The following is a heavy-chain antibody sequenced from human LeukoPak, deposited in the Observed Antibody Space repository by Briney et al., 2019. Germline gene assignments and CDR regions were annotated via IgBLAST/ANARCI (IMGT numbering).Heavy chain of an antibody. CDR1: GFTFSSYG. CDR2: IWYDGSNK. V-gene: IGHV3-33*01. D-gene: IGHD2-2*02. J-gene: IGHJ6*04. Sequence: GRSLRLSCAASGFTFSSYGMHWVRQAPGKGLEWVAVIWYDGSNKYYADSVKGRFTISRDNSKNTLYLQMNSLRAEDTAVYYCARDKVVPAAIDYYYGMDVWGKGTTVTASS. CDR3: ARDKVVPAAIDYYYGMDV.